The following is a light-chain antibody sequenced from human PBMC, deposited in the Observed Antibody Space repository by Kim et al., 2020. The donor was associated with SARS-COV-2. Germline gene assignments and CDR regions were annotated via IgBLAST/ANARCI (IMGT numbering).Light chain of an antibody. J-gene: IGLJ3*02. CDR1: SSNIGSNT. CDR2: TNN. CDR3: AAWDDSLSGPV. Sequence: SELTQPPSASGTPGQRVTISCSGSSSNIGSNTVDWYQQLPGRAPKLLIYTNNQRPSEVPDRFSGSKSGTSASLAIGGLQSDDEADYYCAAWDDSLSGPVFGGGTQLTVL. V-gene: IGLV1-44*01.